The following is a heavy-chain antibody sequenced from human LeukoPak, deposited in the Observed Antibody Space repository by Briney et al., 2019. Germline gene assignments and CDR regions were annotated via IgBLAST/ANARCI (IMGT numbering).Heavy chain of an antibody. CDR2: INPSGDDP. J-gene: IGHJ4*02. CDR3: ATSSTGQLLMSY. CDR1: GYTLTAFH. D-gene: IGHD4-17*01. Sequence: ASVKVSCKASGYTLTAFHSHWVRPAPGQGLEWLGMINPSGDDPKYAQKLQGRVTVTRDTSTRVVYMEMSSLTSEDTSVYYCATSSTGQLLMSYWGQGTLVTVSS. V-gene: IGHV1-46*01.